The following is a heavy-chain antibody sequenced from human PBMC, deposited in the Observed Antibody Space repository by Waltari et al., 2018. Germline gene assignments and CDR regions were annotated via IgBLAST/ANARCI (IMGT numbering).Heavy chain of an antibody. CDR3: ARSLTTSAWRSTFYYSRLDV. CDR1: TFSFNDYT. J-gene: IGHJ6*02. D-gene: IGHD1-26*01. CDR2: ISYDGNNK. V-gene: IGHV3-30*04. Sequence: HLVESGGGEVQPGRSLRLSCAASTFSFNDYTIHWVRQTPDKGLQWVALISYDGNNKEYSDSVKGRFTISRDTAKNTVSLQMSSLRVADTGLYFCARSLTTSAWRSTFYYSRLDVWGRGTTVTVSS.